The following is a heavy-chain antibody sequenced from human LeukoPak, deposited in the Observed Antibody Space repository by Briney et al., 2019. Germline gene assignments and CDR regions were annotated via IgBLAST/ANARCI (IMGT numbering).Heavy chain of an antibody. V-gene: IGHV3-53*01. CDR1: GFTVSINS. J-gene: IGHJ6*03. Sequence: GGSLRLSCTVSGFTVSINSMSWVRQAPGKGLEWVSFIYSGGNTHYSDSVKGRFTISRDNSKNTLYLQMNSLRAEDTAVYYCARVYFGSGSLHYYYSYMDVGGKGTTVTIPS. CDR2: IYSGGNT. D-gene: IGHD3-10*01. CDR3: ARVYFGSGSLHYYYSYMDV.